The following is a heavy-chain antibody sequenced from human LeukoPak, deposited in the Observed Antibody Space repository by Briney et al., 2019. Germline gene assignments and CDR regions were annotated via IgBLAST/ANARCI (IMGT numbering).Heavy chain of an antibody. V-gene: IGHV5-51*01. Sequence: GESLKISCKGSGYSFTSYWIGWVRQMPGKGLEWMGIIYPGDSDTRYSPSFQGQVTISADKSISTAYLQWSSLKASDTAMYYCARSYKYYDYVWGSYRYNYFDYWGQGTLVTVSS. CDR3: ARSYKYYDYVWGSYRYNYFDY. D-gene: IGHD3-16*02. CDR2: IYPGDSDT. J-gene: IGHJ4*02. CDR1: GYSFTSYW.